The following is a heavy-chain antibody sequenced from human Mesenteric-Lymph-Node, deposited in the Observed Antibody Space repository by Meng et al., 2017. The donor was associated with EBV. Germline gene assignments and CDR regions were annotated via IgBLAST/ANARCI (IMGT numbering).Heavy chain of an antibody. D-gene: IGHD3-22*01. CDR1: GASISGPNW. CDR2: VYHSGST. CDR3: AEVLNGYYYFDY. V-gene: IGHV4-4*02. Sequence: QVQAEESGPGLVNPSGTLSLTCAVSGASISGPNWWSWVRQPPGKGLEWIGEVYHSGSTNYNPSLKSRVSMSVDTSKNHFSLKLTSVTAADTAMYYCAEVLNGYYYFDYWGQGTLVTVSS. J-gene: IGHJ4*02.